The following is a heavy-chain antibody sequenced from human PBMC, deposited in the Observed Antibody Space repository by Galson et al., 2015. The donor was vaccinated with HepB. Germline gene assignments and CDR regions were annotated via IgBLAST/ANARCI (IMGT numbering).Heavy chain of an antibody. CDR2: INPNSGGT. V-gene: IGHV1-2*04. CDR3: ARDNDGADY. Sequence: SVKVYCKASGYTFTGYYMHWVRQAPGQGLEWMGWINPNSGGTDYAQKFQGWVTMTRDTSISTAYMELSRLRSDDTAVYYCARDNDGADYWGQGTLVTVSS. J-gene: IGHJ4*02. CDR1: GYTFTGYY. D-gene: IGHD2-8*01.